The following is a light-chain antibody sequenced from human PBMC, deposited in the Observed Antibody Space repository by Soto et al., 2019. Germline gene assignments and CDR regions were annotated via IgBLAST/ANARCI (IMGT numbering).Light chain of an antibody. CDR2: RND. CDR3: VAWDDSLKGVV. CDR1: RSNIGSNT. J-gene: IGLJ2*01. V-gene: IGLV1-44*01. Sequence: QSVLTQPPSASGTPGQRVTISCSGSRSNIGSNTVNWNQQLPGMAPKLLIYRNDQRPSGVPDRFSGSRSGTSASLVISGLQADDEADYYCVAWDDSLKGVVFGGGTKLTVL.